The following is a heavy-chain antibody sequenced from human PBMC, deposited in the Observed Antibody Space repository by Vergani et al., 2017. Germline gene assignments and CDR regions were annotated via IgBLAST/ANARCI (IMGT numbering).Heavy chain of an antibody. Sequence: QVQLVQSGAEVKKPGSSVKVSCKASGGTFSSYAISWVRQAPGQGLEWMGGIIPIFGTANYAEKFQGRVTITADESTSTAYMGLSSLRSEDTAVYYCARAGDSRRPWVYMDVWGKGTTVTVSS. V-gene: IGHV1-69*01. J-gene: IGHJ6*03. CDR1: GGTFSSYA. CDR3: ARAGDSRRPWVYMDV. D-gene: IGHD3-22*01. CDR2: IIPIFGTA.